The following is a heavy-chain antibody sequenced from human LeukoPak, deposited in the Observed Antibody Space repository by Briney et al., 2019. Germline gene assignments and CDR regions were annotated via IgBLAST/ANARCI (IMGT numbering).Heavy chain of an antibody. CDR2: INHSGST. CDR1: GGSFSGYY. D-gene: IGHD2-15*01. J-gene: IGHJ4*02. CDR3: ARLPIGYCSGGSCYPFDY. V-gene: IGHV4-34*01. Sequence: SSETLSLTCAVYGGSFSGYYWSWIRQPPGKGLEWIGEINHSGSTNYNPSLKSRVTISVDTSKKQFSLKLSSVTAADTAVYYCARLPIGYCSGGSCYPFDYWGQGTLVTVSS.